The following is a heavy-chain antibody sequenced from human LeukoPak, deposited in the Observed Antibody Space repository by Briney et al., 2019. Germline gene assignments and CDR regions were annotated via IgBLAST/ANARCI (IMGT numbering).Heavy chain of an antibody. CDR2: ISSSGST. CDR3: ASHYGSGSFYSPFDY. Sequence: SETLSLTCTVSGGSITSYYWSWIRQSAGKGLEWIGRISSSGSTNYNPSLKSRVTISLDTSKNQFSLKLNSVTAADTAVYYCASHYGSGSFYSPFDYWGQGTLVTVSS. V-gene: IGHV4-4*07. J-gene: IGHJ4*02. CDR1: GGSITSYY. D-gene: IGHD3-10*01.